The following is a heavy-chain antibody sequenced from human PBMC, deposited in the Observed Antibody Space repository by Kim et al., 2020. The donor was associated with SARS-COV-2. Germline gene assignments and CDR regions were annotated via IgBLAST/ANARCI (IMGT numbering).Heavy chain of an antibody. CDR1: GFTFSSYG. D-gene: IGHD5-18*01. CDR2: IWYDGSNK. J-gene: IGHJ6*02. CDR3: ARMGDARGYSYGQGYYYYGMDV. Sequence: GGSLRLSCAASGFTFSSYGMHWVRQAPGKGLEWVAVIWYDGSNKYYADSVKGRFTISRDNSKNTLYLQMNSLRAEDTAVYYCARMGDARGYSYGQGYYYYGMDVWGQGTTVTVSS. V-gene: IGHV3-33*01.